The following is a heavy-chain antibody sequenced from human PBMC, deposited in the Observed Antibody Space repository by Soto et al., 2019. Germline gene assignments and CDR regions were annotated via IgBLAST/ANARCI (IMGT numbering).Heavy chain of an antibody. J-gene: IGHJ5*02. V-gene: IGHV1-24*01. D-gene: IGHD3-16*02. CDR2: FDPEDGET. CDR3: ARDRTMITFGGVIVPYNWFDP. Sequence: ASVKVSCKVSGYTLTELAMHWVRQAPGKGLEWMGGFDPEDGETIYAQKFQGRVTMTEDTSTDTAYMELSSLRSEDTAVYYCARDRTMITFGGVIVPYNWFDPWGQGTLVTVSS. CDR1: GYTLTELA.